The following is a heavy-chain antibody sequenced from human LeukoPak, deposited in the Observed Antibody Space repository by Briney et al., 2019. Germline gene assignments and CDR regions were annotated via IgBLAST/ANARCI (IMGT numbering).Heavy chain of an antibody. CDR3: ARDKIVGATFLDY. CDR2: TSSGSSWI. CDR1: GFIFSDYS. J-gene: IGHJ4*02. V-gene: IGHV3-21*01. D-gene: IGHD1-26*01. Sequence: GGSLRLSCAASGFIFSDYSMNWVRQTPGKGLEWVASTSSGSSWIYYADSVRGRFTISRDNAKNSLYLQMNSLGAEDTAVYYCARDKIVGATFLDYWGQGTPVTVSS.